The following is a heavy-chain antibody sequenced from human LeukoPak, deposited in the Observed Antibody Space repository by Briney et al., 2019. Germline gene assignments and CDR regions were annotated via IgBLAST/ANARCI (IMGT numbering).Heavy chain of an antibody. CDR2: ISGSGGST. V-gene: IGHV3-23*01. D-gene: IGHD5-18*01. CDR1: GFTFSSYA. Sequence: GGSLRLSCAASGFTFSSYAMSWVRQAPGKGLEWVSAISGSGGSTYYADSVKGRFTISRDNSKNTLYLQMNSLRAEDTAVYYCAKVGIPYYYYYYGMDVWGQGTTVTVPS. CDR3: AKVGIPYYYYYYGMDV. J-gene: IGHJ6*02.